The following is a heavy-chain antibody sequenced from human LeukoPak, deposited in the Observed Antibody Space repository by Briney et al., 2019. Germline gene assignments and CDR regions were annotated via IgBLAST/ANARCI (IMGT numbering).Heavy chain of an antibody. Sequence: PGTSLRLSCAASGFTFANYAMHWVRQAPGKGLEWVAVMSYDGSKKYYADSVKGRFTISRDTSKNTLYLQMNSLRPGDTAVYYCARDPRGYCGGDCCSYYWGQGTLVTVSS. CDR2: MSYDGSKK. CDR1: GFTFANYA. V-gene: IGHV3-30*04. CDR3: ARDPRGYCGGDCCSYY. D-gene: IGHD2-21*02. J-gene: IGHJ4*02.